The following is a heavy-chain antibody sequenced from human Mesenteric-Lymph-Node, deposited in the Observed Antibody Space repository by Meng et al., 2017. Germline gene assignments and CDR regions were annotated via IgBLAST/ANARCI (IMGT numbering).Heavy chain of an antibody. V-gene: IGHV3-9*01. CDR2: ISWNSGSI. CDR3: AKMGIAAAGRDAFDI. J-gene: IGHJ3*02. Sequence: SLKISCVASGFTFDDYAMHWVRQAPGKGLEWVSGISWNSGSIGYADSVKGRFTISRDNAKNSLYLQMNSLRAEDTALYYCAKMGIAAAGRDAFDIWGQGTMVTVSS. D-gene: IGHD6-13*01. CDR1: GFTFDDYA.